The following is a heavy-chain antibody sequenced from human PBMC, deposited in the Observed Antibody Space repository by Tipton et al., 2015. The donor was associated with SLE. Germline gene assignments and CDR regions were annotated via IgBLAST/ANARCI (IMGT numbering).Heavy chain of an antibody. CDR2: STVGGVST. J-gene: IGHJ4*02. CDR1: GFSFSIYA. D-gene: IGHD1/OR15-1a*01. V-gene: IGHV3-23*01. Sequence: GSLRLSCATSGFSFSIYALSWVRQAPGKGLEWVSTSTVGGVSTYYADFVRGRFSISIDKSKKTLFLQMNSLRVDDTATYYCAKFEKTTDFYLDSWGQGTLVSVSS. CDR3: AKFEKTTDFYLDS.